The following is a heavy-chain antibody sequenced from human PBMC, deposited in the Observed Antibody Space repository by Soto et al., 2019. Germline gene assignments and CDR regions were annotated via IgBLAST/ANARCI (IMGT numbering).Heavy chain of an antibody. CDR1: GFTFSSYG. D-gene: IGHD3-3*01. Sequence: GGSLRLSCAASGFTFSSYGMHWVRQAPGKGLEWVAVISYDGSNKYYAESVKGRFTISRDNSKNKLYLQMNSLRAEDTAVYYCAKGTGAYDLGYYYYGMDVWGQGTTVTVSS. V-gene: IGHV3-30*18. CDR2: ISYDGSNK. J-gene: IGHJ6*02. CDR3: AKGTGAYDLGYYYYGMDV.